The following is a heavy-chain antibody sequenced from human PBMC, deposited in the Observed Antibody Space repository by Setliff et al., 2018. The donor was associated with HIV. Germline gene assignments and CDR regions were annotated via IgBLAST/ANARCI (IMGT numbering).Heavy chain of an antibody. J-gene: IGHJ4*01. CDR1: GDTLRSYA. Sequence: ASVKVSCKASGDTLRSYAISWVRQAPGQGLEWMGRIIPILATSNYTQKFQGRVTITADKSTRTAYMELSSLRSEDTAVYYCARDGWDYYGSGTYPPLYYFDSWGQGTLVTVSS. CDR3: ARDGWDYYGSGTYPPLYYFDS. CDR2: IIPILATS. D-gene: IGHD3-10*01. V-gene: IGHV1-69*06.